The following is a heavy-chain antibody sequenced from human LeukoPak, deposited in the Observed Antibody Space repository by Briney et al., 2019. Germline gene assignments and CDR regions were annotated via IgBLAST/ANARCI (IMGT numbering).Heavy chain of an antibody. V-gene: IGHV5-51*01. J-gene: IGHJ4*02. CDR1: GYSFTSYW. CDR2: IYPGDSDT. D-gene: IGHD6-19*01. CDR3: ARHSISMAGTVDY. Sequence: GESLKISCKGSGYSFTSYWIGWVRQMPGKGLEWMGIIYPGDSDTRYSPSFQGQVTISADKSLSTAYLQWSSLKASDTAMYYCARHSISMAGTVDYWGQGTLVTVSS.